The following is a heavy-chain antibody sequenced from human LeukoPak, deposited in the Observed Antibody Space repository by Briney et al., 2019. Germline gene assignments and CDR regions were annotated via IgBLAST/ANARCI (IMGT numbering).Heavy chain of an antibody. Sequence: SETLSLTCIVSVGSISSYYWSWIRQPAGKGLAWIGRIYNSGSTNYNTNYTSSLTSRVTMSVDTSKNQFSLKLNSVSAADTAVYFCARAIWYGSGTTAFDYWGQGTLVTVSP. CDR2: IYNSGST. D-gene: IGHD3-10*01. CDR1: VGSISSYY. CDR3: ARAIWYGSGTTAFDY. J-gene: IGHJ4*02. V-gene: IGHV4-4*07.